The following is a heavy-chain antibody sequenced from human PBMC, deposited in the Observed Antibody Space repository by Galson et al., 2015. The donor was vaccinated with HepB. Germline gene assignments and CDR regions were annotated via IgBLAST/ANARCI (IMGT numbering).Heavy chain of an antibody. D-gene: IGHD6-13*01. J-gene: IGHJ4*02. CDR2: MNPNSGNT. Sequence: SVKVSCKASGYTFTSYGISWVRQAPGQGLEWMGWMNPNSGNTGYAQKFQGRVTMTRNTSISTAYMELSSLRSEDTAVYYCARGLSIAAAGLGYWGQGTLVTVSS. CDR1: GYTFTSYG. CDR3: ARGLSIAAAGLGY. V-gene: IGHV1-8*02.